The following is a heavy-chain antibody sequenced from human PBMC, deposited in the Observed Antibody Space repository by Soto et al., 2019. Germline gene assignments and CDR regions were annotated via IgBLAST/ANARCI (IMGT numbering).Heavy chain of an antibody. CDR3: ARGETQQQRDY. Sequence: SETLSLTCPVSGGSISSYYWSWIRQPPGKGLEWIGYIYYSGSTNYNPSLKSRVIISVDKSKNQFSLKLSSVTDADTAVYYCARGETQQQRDYWGQGTLVTVSS. D-gene: IGHD6-13*01. J-gene: IGHJ4*02. V-gene: IGHV4-59*12. CDR2: IYYSGST. CDR1: GGSISSYY.